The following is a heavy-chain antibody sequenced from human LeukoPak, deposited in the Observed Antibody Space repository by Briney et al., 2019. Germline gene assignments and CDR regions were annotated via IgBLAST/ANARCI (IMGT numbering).Heavy chain of an antibody. D-gene: IGHD2-15*01. J-gene: IGHJ6*03. V-gene: IGHV3-74*01. Sequence: GGSLRPSCVASAFTFNNYWMHWVRQAPGKGLVWVSRIKGDGSSTNYADSVRGRFTISRDKSKNTLSLQMNGLRVEDTAVYYCAKVMPPGRIRFYSYYMDVWGKGTTVTVS. CDR1: AFTFNNYW. CDR3: AKVMPPGRIRFYSYYMDV. CDR2: IKGDGSST.